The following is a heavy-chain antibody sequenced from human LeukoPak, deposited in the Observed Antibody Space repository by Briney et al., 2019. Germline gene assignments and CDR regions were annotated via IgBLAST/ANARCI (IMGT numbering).Heavy chain of an antibody. Sequence: RGESLKISCKGSGYSFTGYWIGWVRQMPGKGLEWMGIIYPGDSDTRYSPSFQGQVTISADKSISTAYLQWSSLKASDTAMYYCARRRYDSSGYYHYFDYWGQGTLVTVSS. CDR1: GYSFTGYW. CDR3: ARRRYDSSGYYHYFDY. CDR2: IYPGDSDT. D-gene: IGHD3-22*01. V-gene: IGHV5-51*01. J-gene: IGHJ4*02.